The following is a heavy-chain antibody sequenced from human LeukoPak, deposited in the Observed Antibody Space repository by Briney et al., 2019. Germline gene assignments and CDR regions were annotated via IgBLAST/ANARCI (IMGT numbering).Heavy chain of an antibody. V-gene: IGHV4-34*01. D-gene: IGHD3-9*01. CDR1: GGSFSGYY. J-gene: IGHJ4*02. Sequence: SETLSLTCAVYGGSFSGYYWSWIRQPPGKGLEWIGEINHSGGTNYNPSLKSRVTISVDTSKNQFSLKLSSVTAADTAVYYCARGGYDILTGYLVDYWGQGTLVTVSS. CDR2: INHSGGT. CDR3: ARGGYDILTGYLVDY.